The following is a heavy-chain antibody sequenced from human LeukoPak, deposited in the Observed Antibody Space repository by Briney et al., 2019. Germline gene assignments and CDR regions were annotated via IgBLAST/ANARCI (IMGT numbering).Heavy chain of an antibody. V-gene: IGHV4-39*01. CDR3: ARRHHPFYYYDSRGVFFDY. D-gene: IGHD3-22*01. Sequence: SETLSLTXTVSGGSISSSSYYWGWIRQPPGKGLEWIGSIYYSGSTYYNPSLKSRVTISVDTSKNQFSLKLSSVTAADTAVYYCARRHHPFYYYDSRGVFFDYWGQGTLVTVSS. CDR2: IYYSGST. CDR1: GGSISSSSYY. J-gene: IGHJ4*02.